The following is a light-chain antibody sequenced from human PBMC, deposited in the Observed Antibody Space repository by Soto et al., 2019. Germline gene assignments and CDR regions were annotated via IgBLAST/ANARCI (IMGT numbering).Light chain of an antibody. CDR3: QQRHMWPIT. CDR2: DAY. CDR1: QTFRGL. J-gene: IGKJ5*01. Sequence: VVLTRSPDTLSLSPGERAKLYCRASQTFRGLLAWYQQKPGQAPRLLIYDAYNRAADIPPRFSGSGSGTDFTLTISRLEPEDSAVYYCQQRHMWPITFGQGTRLEIK. V-gene: IGKV3-11*01.